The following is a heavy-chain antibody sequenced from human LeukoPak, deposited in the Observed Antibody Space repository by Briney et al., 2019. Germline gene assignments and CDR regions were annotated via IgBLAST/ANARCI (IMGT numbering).Heavy chain of an antibody. Sequence: GGSLRLSCAASGFTFSSYSMNWVRQAPGKGLEWVSYISSSSSTIYYADSVKGRFTISRDNAKNSLYLQMNSLRAEDTAVYYCARDRLGIVVVPAAGYFDLWGRGTLVTVSS. J-gene: IGHJ2*01. CDR2: ISSSSSTI. V-gene: IGHV3-48*01. D-gene: IGHD2-2*01. CDR1: GFTFSSYS. CDR3: ARDRLGIVVVPAAGYFDL.